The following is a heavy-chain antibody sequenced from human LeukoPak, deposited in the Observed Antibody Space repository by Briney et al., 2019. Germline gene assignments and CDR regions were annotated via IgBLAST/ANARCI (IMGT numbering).Heavy chain of an antibody. D-gene: IGHD6-19*01. Sequence: GGSLRLSCATSGFTFSNYAIHWVRQAPGKGLEWVAVIAIDGINKFYADSVKGRVSLSRDNSKNTVYLQMNSLRAEDTAVYYCAKGGGSGWYWEEYWGQGTLVTVSS. CDR3: AKGGGSGWYWEEY. CDR2: IAIDGINK. J-gene: IGHJ4*02. CDR1: GFTFSNYA. V-gene: IGHV3-30-3*01.